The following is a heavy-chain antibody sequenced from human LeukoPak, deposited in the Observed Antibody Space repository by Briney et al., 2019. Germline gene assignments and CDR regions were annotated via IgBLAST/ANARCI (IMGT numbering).Heavy chain of an antibody. D-gene: IGHD2-2*01. CDR1: GYSISSGYY. V-gene: IGHV4-38-2*02. J-gene: IGHJ4*02. CDR3: ARDSEYQLLRKYYFDY. CDR2: IYLSGST. Sequence: SETLSLTCPVSGYSISSGYYWGWIRQPPGKGLEWIGSIYLSGSTYYNPSHKSRVTISVDPSKTQFALKLSPVTAADTAVYYCARDSEYQLLRKYYFDYWGQGTLVTVSS.